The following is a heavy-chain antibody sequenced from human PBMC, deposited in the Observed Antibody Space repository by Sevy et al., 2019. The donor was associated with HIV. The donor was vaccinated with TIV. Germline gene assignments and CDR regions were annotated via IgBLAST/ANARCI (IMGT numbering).Heavy chain of an antibody. CDR3: AREEGYYFDY. J-gene: IGHJ4*02. CDR1: GFSVTSNY. CDR2: IYSGGGT. V-gene: IGHV3-53*01. Sequence: GGSLRLSCAASGFSVTSNYMSWVRQAPGKGLEWVSVIYSGGGTYYADSVKGRFTISRDASKNTLQLQMGSLRAEDTAVYYCAREEGYYFDYWGQGTLVTVSS.